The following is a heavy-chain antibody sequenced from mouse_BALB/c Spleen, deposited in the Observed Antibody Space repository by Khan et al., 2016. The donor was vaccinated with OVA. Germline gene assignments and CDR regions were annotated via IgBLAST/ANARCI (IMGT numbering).Heavy chain of an antibody. Sequence: EVQLQQSGPELVKPGASVKISCKTSGYTFTEYTLHWVKQSHGKSLEWIGVINPKNGVTSYNQNFKGKATLPVDKSSSTAYMEFRSLTAEESAVFYCAKDAGRYWGQGTSVTVSS. J-gene: IGHJ4*01. V-gene: IGHV1-18*01. D-gene: IGHD3-3*01. CDR2: INPKNGVT. CDR1: GYTFTEYT. CDR3: AKDAGRY.